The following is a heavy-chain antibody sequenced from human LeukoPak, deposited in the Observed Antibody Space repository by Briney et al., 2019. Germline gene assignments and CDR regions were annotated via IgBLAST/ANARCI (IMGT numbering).Heavy chain of an antibody. CDR2: IIPILGIA. CDR3: ARDLDGTPIDP. CDR1: GGTFSSYA. D-gene: IGHD3/OR15-3a*01. Sequence: SVKVSCKASGGTFSSYAISWVRQAPGQGLEWMGRIIPILGIANYAQKFQGRVTITADKSTSTAYMELSSLRSEDAAVYYCARDLDGTPIDPWGQGTLVTVSS. J-gene: IGHJ5*02. V-gene: IGHV1-69*04.